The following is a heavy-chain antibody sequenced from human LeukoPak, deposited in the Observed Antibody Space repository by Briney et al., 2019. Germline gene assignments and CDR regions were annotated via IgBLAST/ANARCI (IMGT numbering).Heavy chain of an antibody. CDR1: GFTVSGTY. J-gene: IGHJ4*02. CDR2: IYSGGKT. D-gene: IGHD3-22*01. CDR3: AAGGYYDSSGQSMSDY. Sequence: GGSLRLSCAASGFTVSGTYMSWVRQAPGKGLEWVSVIYSGGKTYYADSVKGRFTISRDNSKNTLYLQMNSLRAEDTAVYYCAAGGYYDSSGQSMSDYWGQGTLVTVSS. V-gene: IGHV3-53*01.